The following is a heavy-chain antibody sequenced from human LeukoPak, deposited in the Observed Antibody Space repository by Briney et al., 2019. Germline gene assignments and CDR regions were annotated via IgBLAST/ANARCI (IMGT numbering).Heavy chain of an antibody. CDR2: INPNSGGT. CDR3: ARDRNDFWSAYYEFDC. J-gene: IGHJ4*02. D-gene: IGHD3-3*01. Sequence: ASVKVSCKASGYSFTGYYMHWVRQAPGQGLEWMGWINPNSGGTNYAQKFQDRVTMTRDTSISTAYMELSRLRSDDTAVYYCARDRNDFWSAYYEFDCWGQGTLVTVSS. V-gene: IGHV1-2*02. CDR1: GYSFTGYY.